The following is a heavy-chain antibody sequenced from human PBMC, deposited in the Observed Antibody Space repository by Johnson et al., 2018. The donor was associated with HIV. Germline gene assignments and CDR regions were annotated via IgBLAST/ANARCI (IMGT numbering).Heavy chain of an antibody. D-gene: IGHD3-3*01. J-gene: IGHJ3*01. Sequence: QVQLLESGGGVVQPGGSLRLSCAASGFTFSSYGMHWVRQAPGKWLEWVAFIRYDGSNKYYADSVKGRFTISRENAKNSPYLQMNTLRAGDTALYYCARVAADRSGYYRDAFDLWGQGTLVTVSS. CDR1: GFTFSSYG. CDR3: ARVAADRSGYYRDAFDL. CDR2: IRYDGSNK. V-gene: IGHV3-30*02.